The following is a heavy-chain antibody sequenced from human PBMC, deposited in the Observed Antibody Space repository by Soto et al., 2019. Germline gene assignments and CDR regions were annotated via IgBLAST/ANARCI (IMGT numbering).Heavy chain of an antibody. CDR3: ARDRIYSSSWYDY. D-gene: IGHD6-13*01. J-gene: IGHJ4*02. CDR1: GFTFSSYA. V-gene: IGHV3-30-3*01. Sequence: QVQLVESGGGVVQPGRSLRLSCAASGFTFSSYAMHWVRQAPGKGLEWVAVISYDGSNKYYADSVKGRFTISRDNSKNTLYLQMNSLRAEDIAVYYCARDRIYSSSWYDYWGLGTLVTVSS. CDR2: ISYDGSNK.